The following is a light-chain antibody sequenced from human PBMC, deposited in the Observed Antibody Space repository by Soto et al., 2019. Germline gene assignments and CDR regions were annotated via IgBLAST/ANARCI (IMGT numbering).Light chain of an antibody. V-gene: IGKV1-12*01. CDR2: AAS. CDR1: QGISSW. CDR3: QQYDDLPIT. Sequence: DIQMTQSPSSVSASVGDRVTMTCRASQGISSWLAWYQQKPGKAPKLLIYAASSLQSGVPSRFSGSGSGTDFTFTISSLQPEDIATYFCQQYDDLPITFGQGTRLDVK. J-gene: IGKJ5*01.